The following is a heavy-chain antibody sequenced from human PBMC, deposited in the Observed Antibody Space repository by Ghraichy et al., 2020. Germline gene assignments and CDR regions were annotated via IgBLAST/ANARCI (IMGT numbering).Heavy chain of an antibody. CDR1: GFPFSSYA. J-gene: IGHJ5*02. CDR2: ISFSGSNT. Sequence: GESLNISCAASGFPFSSYAMSWVRQTPGKGLEWVSSISFSGSNTYYAVSVKGRFTISRDNSKNTLYLQMNSLRADDTAVYYCAKAWGYCSAATCPSYNWFDPWGQGTLVPVSS. CDR3: AKAWGYCSAATCPSYNWFDP. D-gene: IGHD2-15*01. V-gene: IGHV3-23*01.